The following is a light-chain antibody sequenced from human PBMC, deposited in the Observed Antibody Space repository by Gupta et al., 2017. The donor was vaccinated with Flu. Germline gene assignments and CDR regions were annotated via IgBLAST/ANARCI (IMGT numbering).Light chain of an antibody. CDR1: SLPNQY. CDR2: KDS. J-gene: IGLJ2*01. V-gene: IGLV3-25*03. CDR3: QALDISGTVI. Sequence: SSEVSQPPSVSVSPGQTARITCAGDSLPNQYFFWYQKKPGQAPVLVIYKDSERPSGIPGRFSGSSSGTTVTVTISDCQAEDEADYYGQALDISGTVIFGGGTKSTVL.